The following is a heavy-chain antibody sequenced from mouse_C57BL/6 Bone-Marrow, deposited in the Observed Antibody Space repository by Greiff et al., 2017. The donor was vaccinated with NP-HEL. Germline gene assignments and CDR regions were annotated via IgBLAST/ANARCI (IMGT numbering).Heavy chain of an antibody. D-gene: IGHD1-1*02. CDR3: ARGRRWGYFDY. V-gene: IGHV1-63*01. Sequence: HVQLQQSGAELVRPGTSVKMSCKASGYTFTNYWIGWAKQRPGHGLEWIGDIYPGGGYTNYNEKFKGKATLTADKSSSTAYMQFSSLTSEDSAIYYCARGRRWGYFDYWGQGTTLTVSS. J-gene: IGHJ2*01. CDR2: IYPGGGYT. CDR1: GYTFTNYW.